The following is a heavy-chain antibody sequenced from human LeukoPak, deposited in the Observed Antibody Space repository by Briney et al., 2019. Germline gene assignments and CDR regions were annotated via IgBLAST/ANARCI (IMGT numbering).Heavy chain of an antibody. CDR3: TRDRGSGRYPAGDY. J-gene: IGHJ4*02. Sequence: GGSLRLSCAASGFTFDDYAMHWVRQAPGKGLEWVSLISWDGGSTYYADSVKGRFTISRDNSKNSLYLQMNSLRAEDTALYYCTRDRGSGRYPAGDYWGQGTLVTVSS. CDR1: GFTFDDYA. D-gene: IGHD1-26*01. CDR2: ISWDGGST. V-gene: IGHV3-43D*04.